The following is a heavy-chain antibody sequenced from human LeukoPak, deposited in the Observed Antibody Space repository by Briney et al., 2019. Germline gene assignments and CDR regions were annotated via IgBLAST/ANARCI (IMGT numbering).Heavy chain of an antibody. J-gene: IGHJ4*02. V-gene: IGHV1-18*01. Sequence: ASVKVSCKASGYTFTSYGISWVRQAPGQGLEWMGWISAYNGNTNYAQKLQGRVTMTTDTSTSTAYMELRSLRSDDTAVYYCARVDDYCSSTSCQYYFDYWGQGTLVTVSS. CDR2: ISAYNGNT. CDR3: ARVDDYCSSTSCQYYFDY. D-gene: IGHD2-2*01. CDR1: GYTFTSYG.